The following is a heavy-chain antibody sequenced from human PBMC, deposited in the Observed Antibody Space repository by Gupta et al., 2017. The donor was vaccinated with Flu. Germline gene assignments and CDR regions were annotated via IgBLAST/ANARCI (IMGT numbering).Heavy chain of an antibody. D-gene: IGHD3-16*01. CDR1: GFTFSDSH. J-gene: IGHJ4*02. CDR2: IGSGGNT. Sequence: EVQLVESGGGLVQPGGSLRLSCVISGFTFSDSHTNWIRQAPGKGLEWISYIGSGGNTDYADSVRGRFTISRDNARDSLFLQMNSLRDEDTALYYCARDLNWAFIFWGQGALVTVSS. CDR3: ARDLNWAFIF. V-gene: IGHV3-48*02.